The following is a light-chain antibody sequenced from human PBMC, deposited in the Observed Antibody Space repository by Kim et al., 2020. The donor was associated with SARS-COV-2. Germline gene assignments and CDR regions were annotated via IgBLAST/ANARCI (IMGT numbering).Light chain of an antibody. J-gene: IGKJ1*01. Sequence: EIVLTQSPGTLSLSPGERAILSCRASQSVSSSYLSWYQQKSGQAPRLLIYGASSRATGIPDRFSGSGSGTDFTLTISRLEPEDFAVYYCQQYGTSPWTFGQGTKVDIK. CDR2: GAS. CDR3: QQYGTSPWT. CDR1: QSVSSSY. V-gene: IGKV3-20*01.